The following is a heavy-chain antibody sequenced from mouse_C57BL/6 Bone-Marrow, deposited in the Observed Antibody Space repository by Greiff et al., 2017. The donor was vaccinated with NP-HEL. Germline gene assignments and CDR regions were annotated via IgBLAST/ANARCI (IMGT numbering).Heavy chain of an antibody. CDR1: GYAFTNYL. J-gene: IGHJ2*01. CDR2: INPGSGGT. Sequence: QVQLQQSGAELVRPGTSVKVSCKASGYAFTNYLIEWVKQRPGQGLEWIGVINPGSGGTNYNETFKGKATLTADKSSSTAYMQLSSLTSEDSAVYFCARDYYGSSYYFDYWGQGTTLTVSS. D-gene: IGHD1-1*01. CDR3: ARDYYGSSYYFDY. V-gene: IGHV1-54*01.